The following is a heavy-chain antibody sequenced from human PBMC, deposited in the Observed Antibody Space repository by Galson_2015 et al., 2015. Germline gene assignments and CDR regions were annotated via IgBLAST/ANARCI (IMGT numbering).Heavy chain of an antibody. CDR1: GYTFTGYY. Sequence: SVKVSCKASGYTFTGYYMHWVRQAPGQGLEWMGRINPNSGGTNYAQKFQGRVTMTRDTSISTAYMELSRLRSDDTAVYYCARDPQVPAAITYYYYGMDVWGQGTTVTVSS. D-gene: IGHD2-2*01. V-gene: IGHV1-2*06. CDR2: INPNSGGT. J-gene: IGHJ6*02. CDR3: ARDPQVPAAITYYYYGMDV.